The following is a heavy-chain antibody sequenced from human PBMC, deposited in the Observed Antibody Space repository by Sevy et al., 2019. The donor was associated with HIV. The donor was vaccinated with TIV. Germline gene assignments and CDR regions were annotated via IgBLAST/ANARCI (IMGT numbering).Heavy chain of an antibody. Sequence: SETLSLTCTVSGGSISSGDYHWSWIRQPPGKGLEWIGYINSSGSTYHNPSLQGRATISIDTSENQFSLKLSSVTAAVTAVYYCARTKYCSGGSCYFYFDYWGQGTLVTVSS. V-gene: IGHV4-30-4*01. CDR1: GGSISSGDYH. CDR2: INSSGST. J-gene: IGHJ4*02. D-gene: IGHD2-15*01. CDR3: ARTKYCSGGSCYFYFDY.